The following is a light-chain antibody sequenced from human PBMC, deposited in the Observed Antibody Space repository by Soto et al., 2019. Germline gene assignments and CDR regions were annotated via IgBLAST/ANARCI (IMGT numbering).Light chain of an antibody. CDR3: QKYNSAPYT. Sequence: DIQMTQAPSSLSASVGDRVTITGRASQGISNYLACYQQKPGKVPKLLIYAASTLQSGVPSRFSGSGSGTDFTLTISSLQPEDVATYYCQKYNSAPYTFGQGTKLEIK. J-gene: IGKJ2*01. V-gene: IGKV1-27*01. CDR2: AAS. CDR1: QGISNY.